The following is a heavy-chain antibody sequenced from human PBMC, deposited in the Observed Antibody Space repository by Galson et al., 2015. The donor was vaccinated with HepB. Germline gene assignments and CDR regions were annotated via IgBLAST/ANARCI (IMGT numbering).Heavy chain of an antibody. V-gene: IGHV1-46*01. CDR3: ARALTRWFGETRKEVGYYYYMDV. CDR1: GYTFTNYY. Sequence: SVKVSCKASGYTFTNYYMHWVRQAPGQGLEWMGIIDPSGGSTSYAQKFQGRVTMTRDTSTTTVYLELSSLRAEDTAVYYCARALTRWFGETRKEVGYYYYMDVWGKGTTVTVSS. D-gene: IGHD3-10*01. CDR2: IDPSGGST. J-gene: IGHJ6*03.